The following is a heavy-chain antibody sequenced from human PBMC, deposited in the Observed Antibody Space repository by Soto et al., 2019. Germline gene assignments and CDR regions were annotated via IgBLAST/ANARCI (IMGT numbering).Heavy chain of an antibody. J-gene: IGHJ4*02. CDR3: ARTGVYSYGIKYFDY. D-gene: IGHD5-18*01. Sequence: PSETLSLTCTVSGGSISSSSYYWGWIRQPPGKGQEWIGSIYYSGSTYYNPSLKSRVTISVDTSKNQFSLKLSSVTAADTAVYYCARTGVYSYGIKYFDYWGQGTLVTVSS. CDR2: IYYSGST. CDR1: GGSISSSSYY. V-gene: IGHV4-39*01.